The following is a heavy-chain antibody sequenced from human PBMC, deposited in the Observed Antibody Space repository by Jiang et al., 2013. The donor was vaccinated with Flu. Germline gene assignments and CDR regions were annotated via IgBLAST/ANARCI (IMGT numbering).Heavy chain of an antibody. V-gene: IGHV4-59*01. CDR2: IYYSGST. J-gene: IGHJ4*02. D-gene: IGHD1-26*01. CDR1: GGSISSYY. CDR3: AREMDGIVGAMDYFDY. Sequence: GSGLVKPSEALSLTCTVSGGSISSYYWSWIRQPPGKGLEWIGYIYYSGSTNYNPSLKSRVTISVDTSKNQFSLKLSSVTAADTAVYYCAREMDGIVGAMDYFDYWGQGTLVTVSS.